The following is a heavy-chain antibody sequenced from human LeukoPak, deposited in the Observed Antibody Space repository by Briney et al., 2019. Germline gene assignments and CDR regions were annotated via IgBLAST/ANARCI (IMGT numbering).Heavy chain of an antibody. Sequence: SETLSLTCPVSGDFISSNSYYWGWIRQPPGQGLEWIGSMYYSGSTYYNSSLKSRVTISVDTSKNQFSLKLSSVTAADKAVYYCARDSGPWGVFDPWGQGTLVTVSS. J-gene: IGHJ5*02. CDR1: GDFISSNSYY. CDR3: ARDSGPWGVFDP. CDR2: MYYSGST. D-gene: IGHD3-10*01. V-gene: IGHV4-39*07.